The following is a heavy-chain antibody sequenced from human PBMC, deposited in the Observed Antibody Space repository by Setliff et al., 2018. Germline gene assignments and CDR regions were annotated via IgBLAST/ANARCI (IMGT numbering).Heavy chain of an antibody. CDR3: ARSRAPRVVLAADFDF. J-gene: IGHJ4*02. V-gene: IGHV4-61*01. Sequence: AETLSLTCTVSGGSISSGNYYWSWIRQPPGNGLEYIGYIYYSGSTNSNPSLKSRVTISVDTSKNQFSLKLSSVTAADTAVYFCARSRAPRVVLAADFDFWGQGTLVTVSS. D-gene: IGHD3-16*01. CDR2: IYYSGST. CDR1: GGSISSGNYY.